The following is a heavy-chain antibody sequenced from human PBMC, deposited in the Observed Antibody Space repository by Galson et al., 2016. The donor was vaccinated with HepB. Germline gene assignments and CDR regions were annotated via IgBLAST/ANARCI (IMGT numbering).Heavy chain of an antibody. Sequence: SLRLSCAASGFIFRTYSMNWVRQAPGKGLEWVSSIRSSSSYMYYADSVKGRFTISRDNAKNSLYLQMNSLRAEDTAVYYCARGDISWAIDYWGQGTLVTVSS. J-gene: IGHJ4*02. V-gene: IGHV3-21*01. CDR2: IRSSSSYM. CDR3: ARGDISWAIDY. D-gene: IGHD6-13*01. CDR1: GFIFRTYS.